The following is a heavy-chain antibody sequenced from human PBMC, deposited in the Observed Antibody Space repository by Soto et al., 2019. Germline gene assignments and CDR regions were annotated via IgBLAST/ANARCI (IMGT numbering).Heavy chain of an antibody. D-gene: IGHD2-15*01. CDR2: IIPIFGTA. V-gene: IGHV1-69*13. CDR1: GGTFSSYA. J-gene: IGHJ6*02. Sequence: ASVKVSCKASGGTFSSYAISWVRQAPGQGLEWMGGIIPIFGTANYAQKFQGRVTITADESTSTAYMELSSLRSEDTAVYYCARVACSGGSCYSYYYYYYGMDVWGQGTTVTV. CDR3: ARVACSGGSCYSYYYYYYGMDV.